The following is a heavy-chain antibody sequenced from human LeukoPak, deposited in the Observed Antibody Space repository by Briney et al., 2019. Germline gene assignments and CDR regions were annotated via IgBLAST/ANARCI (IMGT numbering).Heavy chain of an antibody. D-gene: IGHD2-15*01. CDR3: AGSYKAASDAFDI. CDR1: GGTFSSYA. Sequence: ASVKVSCKASGGTFSSYAISWVRQAPGQGLEWMGGIIPIFGTANYAQKFQGRVTITTDESTSTAYMELSSLRSEDTAVYYCAGSYKAASDAFDIWGQGTMVTVSS. CDR2: IIPIFGTA. J-gene: IGHJ3*02. V-gene: IGHV1-69*05.